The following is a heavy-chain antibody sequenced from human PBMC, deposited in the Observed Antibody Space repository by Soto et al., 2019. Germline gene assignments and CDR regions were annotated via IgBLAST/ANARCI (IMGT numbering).Heavy chain of an antibody. D-gene: IGHD6-19*01. J-gene: IGHJ4*02. CDR3: ARVLAVAGPFDY. CDR2: IIPVFGTA. V-gene: IGHV1-69*13. CDR1: GGTFSSYA. Sequence: SVKVSCKASGGTFSSYAISWVRQAPGQGLEWMGGIIPVFGTANYAQKFQGRVTITADESTSTAYMELSSLRSEDTAVYYCARVLAVAGPFDYWGQGTLVTVSS.